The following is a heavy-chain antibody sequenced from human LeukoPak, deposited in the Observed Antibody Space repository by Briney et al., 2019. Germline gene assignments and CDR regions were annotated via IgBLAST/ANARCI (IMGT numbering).Heavy chain of an antibody. Sequence: GASVKVSCKASGGTFTSYAISWVRQAPGQGLEWMGGFIPIFGTANYAQKFQGRVTITADESTSTAYMELSSLRSEDTAVYYCARDGDSGSYRYWYFDLWGRGTLVTVSS. CDR1: GGTFTSYA. J-gene: IGHJ2*01. V-gene: IGHV1-69*13. CDR3: ARDGDSGSYRYWYFDL. CDR2: FIPIFGTA. D-gene: IGHD1-26*01.